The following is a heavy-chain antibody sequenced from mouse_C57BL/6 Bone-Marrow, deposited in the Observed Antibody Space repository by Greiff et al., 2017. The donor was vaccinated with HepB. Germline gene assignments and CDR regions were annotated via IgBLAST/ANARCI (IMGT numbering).Heavy chain of an antibody. CDR2: IYPGSGST. V-gene: IGHV1-55*01. Sequence: VQLQQPGAELVKPGASVKMSCKASGYTFTSYWITWVKQRPGQGLEWIGDIYPGSGSTNYNEKFKSKATLTVDTSSSTADMQLSSLTSEDSAVYYCARGNDGSSYSWVAYWGQGTLVTVSA. D-gene: IGHD1-1*01. J-gene: IGHJ3*01. CDR3: ARGNDGSSYSWVAY. CDR1: GYTFTSYW.